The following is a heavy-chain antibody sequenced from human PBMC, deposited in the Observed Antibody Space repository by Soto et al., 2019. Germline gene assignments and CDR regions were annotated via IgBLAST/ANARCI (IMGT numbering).Heavy chain of an antibody. CDR2: ISYDESNK. D-gene: IGHD3-22*01. CDR1: GFTFSSYG. Sequence: QVQLVESGGGVVQPGRSLRLSCAASGFTFSSYGMHWVRQAPGKGLEWVAVISYDESNKYYEDSVKGRFTISRDNYMNARYFEMNSLRAEDTAVYYCTKGVVVITSYFQHWGKGTLVTVSA. V-gene: IGHV3-30*18. J-gene: IGHJ1*01. CDR3: TKGVVVITSYFQH.